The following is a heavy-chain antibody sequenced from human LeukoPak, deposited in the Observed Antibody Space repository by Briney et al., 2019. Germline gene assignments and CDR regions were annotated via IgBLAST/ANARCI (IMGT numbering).Heavy chain of an antibody. Sequence: ASVKVSCKASGYTFTNYAISWVRQAPGQGREWMGWISVYSDDTKSAQNLQGRITMTADTSTSTAYMELRSLRSDDTAVYYCARGGDSSGYFFRPDYWGQGTLVTVSS. D-gene: IGHD3-22*01. J-gene: IGHJ4*02. CDR1: GYTFTNYA. CDR2: ISVYSDDT. V-gene: IGHV1-18*01. CDR3: ARGGDSSGYFFRPDY.